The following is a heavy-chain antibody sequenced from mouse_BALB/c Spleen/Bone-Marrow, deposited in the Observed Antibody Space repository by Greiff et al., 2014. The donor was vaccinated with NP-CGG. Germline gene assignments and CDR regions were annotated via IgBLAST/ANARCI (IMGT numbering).Heavy chain of an antibody. J-gene: IGHJ2*01. CDR1: GFNIKDTF. CDR2: IDPANDNS. V-gene: IGHV14-3*02. CDR3: TSNYVSHYFDY. D-gene: IGHD2-4*01. Sequence: VHVKQSGAELVKPGASVKLSCAASGFNIKDTFIHWVKQRPEQGLEWIGSIDPANDNSKFDPKFQGKATLTADTSSNTAYLQLSSLTSEDTAVYFCTSNYVSHYFDYWGQGTTLTVSS.